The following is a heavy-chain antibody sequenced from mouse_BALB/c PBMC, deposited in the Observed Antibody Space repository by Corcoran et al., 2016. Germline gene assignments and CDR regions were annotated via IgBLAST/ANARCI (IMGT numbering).Heavy chain of an antibody. Sequence: QVTLKESGPGILQPSQTLSLTCSFSGFSLSTSGMGVSWIRQPSGKGLEWLAHIYWDDDKRYNPSLKSRLTISKDTARNQVFLKITSVDTADTATYYCARRREARRDSYARVYWGQGTSVTVSS. D-gene: IGHD3-1*01. CDR1: GFSLSTSGMG. J-gene: IGHJ4*01. V-gene: IGHV8-12*01. CDR2: IYWDDDK. CDR3: ARRREARRDSYARVY.